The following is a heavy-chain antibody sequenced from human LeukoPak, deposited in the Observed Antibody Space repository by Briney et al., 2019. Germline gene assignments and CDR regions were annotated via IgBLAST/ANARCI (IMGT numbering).Heavy chain of an antibody. J-gene: IGHJ3*02. CDR3: ASWLRGVIGAFDI. CDR1: GYTFTGYY. V-gene: IGHV1-8*03. D-gene: IGHD3-10*01. Sequence: ASVKVSCKASGYTFTGYYMHWVRQAPGQGLEWMGWMNPNSGNTGYAQKFQGRVTITRNTSISTAYMELSSLRSDDTAVYYCASWLRGVIGAFDIWGQGTMVTVSS. CDR2: MNPNSGNT.